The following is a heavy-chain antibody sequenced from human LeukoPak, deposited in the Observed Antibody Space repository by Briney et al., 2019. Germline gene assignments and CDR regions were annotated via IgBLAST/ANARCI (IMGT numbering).Heavy chain of an antibody. CDR1: GYTFTNNF. D-gene: IGHD5-18*01. V-gene: IGHV1-46*01. Sequence: ASVKVSCKASGYTFTNNFMHWVRQAPGQGLEWMGIINPSGDNTWYAQKFQGRVTMTRDMATSTDYMEVSSLRSEDTAVYYCARAGGYGLIDYWGQGTMVTVSS. CDR2: INPSGDNT. CDR3: ARAGGYGLIDY. J-gene: IGHJ4*02.